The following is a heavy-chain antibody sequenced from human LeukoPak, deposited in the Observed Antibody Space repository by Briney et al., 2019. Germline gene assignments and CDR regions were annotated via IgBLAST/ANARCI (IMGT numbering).Heavy chain of an antibody. CDR1: GLTGSHNY. D-gene: IGHD4-17*01. V-gene: IGHV3-53*01. CDR2: IHTSGDT. J-gene: IGHJ6*02. CDR3: IVFGDSNH. Sequence: GGSLRLSCAASGLTGSHNYVSWVRQAPGKGLEWVSAIHTSGDTCYADSVKGRFTISRDTSKNTLYLQINSLRVEDTAVYYCIVFGDSNHWGQGTTVTVSS.